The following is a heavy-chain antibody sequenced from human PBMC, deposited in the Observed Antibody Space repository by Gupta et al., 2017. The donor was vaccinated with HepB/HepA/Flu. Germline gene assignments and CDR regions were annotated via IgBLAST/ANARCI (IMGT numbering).Heavy chain of an antibody. CDR1: GFTFSSYA. V-gene: IGHV3-30-3*01. D-gene: IGHD3-10*01. CDR3: AREYYYGSGSYYKDGMDV. Sequence: QVQLVETGGGVVQPGRSLRPSCAASGFTFSSYAMQWVRLAPGKGLEWVAVISYDGSNKYYADSVKGRFTISRDNSKNTLYLQMNSLRAEDTAVYYCAREYYYGSGSYYKDGMDVWGQGTTVTVSS. CDR2: ISYDGSNK. J-gene: IGHJ6*02.